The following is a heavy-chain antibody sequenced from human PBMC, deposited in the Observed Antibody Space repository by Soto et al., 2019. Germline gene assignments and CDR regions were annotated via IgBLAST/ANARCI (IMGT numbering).Heavy chain of an antibody. Sequence: SETLSLTCTVSGGSISSSSYYWGWIRQPPGKGLEWIGSIYYSGSTYYNPSLKSRVTISVDTSKNQFSLKLSSVTAADTAVYYCARQAWGSGSVDWFDPWGQGTLVTVSS. CDR2: IYYSGST. J-gene: IGHJ5*02. V-gene: IGHV4-39*01. D-gene: IGHD7-27*01. CDR1: GGSISSSSYY. CDR3: ARQAWGSGSVDWFDP.